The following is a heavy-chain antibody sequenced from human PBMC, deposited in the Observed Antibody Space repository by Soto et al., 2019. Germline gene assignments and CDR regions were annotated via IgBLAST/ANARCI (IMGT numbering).Heavy chain of an antibody. Sequence: ASVKVSCKASGYTFTSYGISWVRQAPGQGLEWMGWISAYNGNTNYAQKLQGRVTMTTDTSTSTAYMELRSLRSDDTAVYYCARARITVTTDYFDYWGQGTLVTVPS. CDR2: ISAYNGNT. CDR1: GYTFTSYG. J-gene: IGHJ4*02. V-gene: IGHV1-18*01. CDR3: ARARITVTTDYFDY. D-gene: IGHD4-17*01.